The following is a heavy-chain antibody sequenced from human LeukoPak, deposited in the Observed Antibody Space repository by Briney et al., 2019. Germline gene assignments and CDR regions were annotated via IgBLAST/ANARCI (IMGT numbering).Heavy chain of an antibody. CDR3: ARAIGYSYGPRYYYMDV. CDR2: INHSGST. J-gene: IGHJ6*03. Sequence: ASETLSLTCAVYGGSFSGYYWSWIRQPPGKGLEWIGEINHSGSTNYNPSLKSRVTISVDTSKNQFSLKLSSVTAADTAVYYCARAIGYSYGPRYYYMDVWGKGTTVTVSS. D-gene: IGHD5-18*01. CDR1: GGSFSGYY. V-gene: IGHV4-34*01.